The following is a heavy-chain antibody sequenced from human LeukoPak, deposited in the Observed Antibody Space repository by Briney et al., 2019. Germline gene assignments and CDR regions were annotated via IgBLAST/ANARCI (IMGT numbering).Heavy chain of an antibody. CDR1: GFTFSSYE. V-gene: IGHV3-48*03. D-gene: IGHD1-26*01. Sequence: GGSLRLSCAASGFTFSSYEMNWVRQAPGKGLEWVSYISSSGSTIYYADSVKGRFTISRDNAKNSLYLQMNSLRAEDTAVYYCASSGSWGPSWRFDYWGQGALVTVSS. J-gene: IGHJ4*02. CDR3: ASSGSWGPSWRFDY. CDR2: ISSSGSTI.